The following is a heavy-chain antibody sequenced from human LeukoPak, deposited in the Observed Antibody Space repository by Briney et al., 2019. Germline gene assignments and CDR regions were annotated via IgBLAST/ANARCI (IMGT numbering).Heavy chain of an antibody. Sequence: QPGRSLRLSCAASGFTFSSYGMHWVRQAPGKGLEWVAVIWYDGSNKYYADSVKGRFTISRDNSKNTLYLQMNSLRAEDTAVYYWARDGELPADHWGQGTLVTVSS. D-gene: IGHD1-26*01. V-gene: IGHV3-33*01. CDR3: ARDGELPADH. CDR2: IWYDGSNK. J-gene: IGHJ4*02. CDR1: GFTFSSYG.